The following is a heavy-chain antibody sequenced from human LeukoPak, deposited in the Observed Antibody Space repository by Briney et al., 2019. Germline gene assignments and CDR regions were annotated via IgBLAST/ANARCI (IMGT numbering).Heavy chain of an antibody. Sequence: ASVKVSCKASGYTFTSYGISWVRQDPGQGLEWMGWISAYNGNTNYAQKLQGRVTMTTDTSTSTAYMELRSLRSDDTAVYYCARYSGSPAYYYYGMDVWGQGTTVTVSS. CDR3: ARYSGSPAYYYYGMDV. V-gene: IGHV1-18*01. CDR1: GYTFTSYG. D-gene: IGHD1-26*01. J-gene: IGHJ6*02. CDR2: ISAYNGNT.